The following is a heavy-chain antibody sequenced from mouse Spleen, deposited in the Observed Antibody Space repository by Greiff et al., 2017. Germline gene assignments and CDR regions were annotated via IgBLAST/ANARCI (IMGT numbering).Heavy chain of an antibody. V-gene: IGHV5-17*01. CDR1: GFTFSDYG. CDR2: ISSGSSTI. J-gene: IGHJ3*01. Sequence: EVKLMESGGGLVKPGGSLKLSCAASGFTFSDYGMHWVRQAPEKGLEWVAYISSGSSTIYYADTVKGRFTISRDNAKNTLFLQMTSLRSEDTAMYYCARNYDYDGRGAYWGQGTLVTVSA. D-gene: IGHD2-4*01. CDR3: ARNYDYDGRGAY.